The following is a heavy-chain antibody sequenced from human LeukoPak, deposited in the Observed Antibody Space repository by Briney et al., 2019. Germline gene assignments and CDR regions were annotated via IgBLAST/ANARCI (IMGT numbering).Heavy chain of an antibody. J-gene: IGHJ3*02. Sequence: SETLSLTCTVSGGSVSSGSYYWSWIRQHPGKGLEWIGYIYYSGSTYYNPSLKSRVTISVDTSKNQFSLKLSSVTAADTAVYYCARASGGRFLEWLPDAFDIWGQGTMVTVSS. CDR1: GGSVSSGSYY. D-gene: IGHD3-3*01. V-gene: IGHV4-31*03. CDR3: ARASGGRFLEWLPDAFDI. CDR2: IYYSGST.